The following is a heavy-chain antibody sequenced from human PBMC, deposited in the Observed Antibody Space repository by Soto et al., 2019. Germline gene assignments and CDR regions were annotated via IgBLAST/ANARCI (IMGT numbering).Heavy chain of an antibody. J-gene: IGHJ6*03. D-gene: IGHD3-3*01. Sequence: GGSLRLSCAASGFTFSSYSMNWVRQAPGKGLEWVSSISSSSSYIYYADSVKGRFTISRDNAKNSLYLQMNSLRAEDTAVYYCAREGYYDFWSGIYYYYYYMDVWGKGTTVTVSS. CDR1: GFTFSSYS. CDR3: AREGYYDFWSGIYYYYYYMDV. V-gene: IGHV3-21*01. CDR2: ISSSSSYI.